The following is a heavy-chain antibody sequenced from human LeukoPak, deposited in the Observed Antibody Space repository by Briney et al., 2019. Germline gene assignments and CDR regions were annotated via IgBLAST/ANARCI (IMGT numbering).Heavy chain of an antibody. Sequence: SETLSLTCTVSGGSISSSSYYWGWIRQPPGKGLEWIGSIYYSGSTYYNPSLKSRVTISVDTSKNQFSPKLSSVTAADTAVYYCARSRRDTPFGYWGQGTLVTVSS. CDR1: GGSISSSSYY. J-gene: IGHJ4*02. CDR3: ARSRRDTPFGY. D-gene: IGHD2-15*01. CDR2: IYYSGST. V-gene: IGHV4-39*01.